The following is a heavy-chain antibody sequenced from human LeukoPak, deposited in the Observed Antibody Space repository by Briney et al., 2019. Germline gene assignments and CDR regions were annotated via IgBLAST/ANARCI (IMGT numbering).Heavy chain of an antibody. D-gene: IGHD3-10*01. CDR2: IIPIFGTA. V-gene: IGHV1-69*13. CDR3: ARTITMVRGVIIQSYYFDY. Sequence: SVKVSCKASGGTFSSYAISWVRQAPGQGLEWMGGIIPIFGTANYAQKFQGRVTITADESTSTAYMELSSLRSEDTAVYYCARTITMVRGVIIQSYYFDYWGQGTLVTVSS. CDR1: GGTFSSYA. J-gene: IGHJ4*02.